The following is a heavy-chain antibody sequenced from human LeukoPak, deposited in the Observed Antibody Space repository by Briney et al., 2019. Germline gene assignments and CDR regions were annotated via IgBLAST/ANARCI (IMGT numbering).Heavy chain of an antibody. Sequence: GGSLRLSCAASGFSFDDYAMHWVRQAPGKGLEWVAVISYDGSKKYYADSVKGRFTISRDNSKNTLNLQMNSLRAEDTAVYYCAKSGGYSYGYVDYWGQGTLVTVSS. CDR2: ISYDGSKK. CDR1: GFSFDDYA. J-gene: IGHJ4*02. CDR3: AKSGGYSYGYVDY. V-gene: IGHV3-30*18. D-gene: IGHD5-18*01.